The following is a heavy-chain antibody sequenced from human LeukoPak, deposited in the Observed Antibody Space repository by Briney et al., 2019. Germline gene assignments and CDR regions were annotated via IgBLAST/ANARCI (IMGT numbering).Heavy chain of an antibody. D-gene: IGHD6-19*01. J-gene: IGHJ3*02. V-gene: IGHV4-59*08. Sequence: SETLSLTCTVSGGSISSYYWSWIRQPPGKGLEWIGYIYYSGSTNYNPSLKSRVTISVDTSKNQFSLKLSSVTAADTAVYYCARPAVAGTDDAFDIWGQGTMVTVSS. CDR1: GGSISSYY. CDR2: IYYSGST. CDR3: ARPAVAGTDDAFDI.